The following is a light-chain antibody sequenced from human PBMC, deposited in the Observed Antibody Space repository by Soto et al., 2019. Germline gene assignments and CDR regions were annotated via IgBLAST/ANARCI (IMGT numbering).Light chain of an antibody. Sequence: DIQMTKSPSTLSASVGDKVTITCRASQSISSWLAWYQQKPGNAPQLLIYDASSLESGVPSRFSGSGSGTEFTLTTSSMQPDDFATYYCQQYNSYSTSFGQGTKV. CDR2: DAS. CDR1: QSISSW. CDR3: QQYNSYSTS. J-gene: IGKJ1*01. V-gene: IGKV1-5*01.